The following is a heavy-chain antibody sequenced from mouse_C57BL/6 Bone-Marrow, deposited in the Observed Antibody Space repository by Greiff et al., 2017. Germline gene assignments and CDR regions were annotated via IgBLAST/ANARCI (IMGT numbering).Heavy chain of an antibody. V-gene: IGHV1-69*01. CDR2: IDPSDSYT. Sequence: QVQLQQPGAELVMPGASVKLSCKASGYSFTGYWMNWVKQRPGQGLEWIGEIDPSDSYTNYNQKFKGKSTLTVDKSSSTAYMQLSHLTSEDSAVYYCEREGRTVVSDYDFDYWGQGTSLTVSS. CDR3: EREGRTVVSDYDFDY. D-gene: IGHD1-1*01. CDR1: GYSFTGYW. J-gene: IGHJ2*02.